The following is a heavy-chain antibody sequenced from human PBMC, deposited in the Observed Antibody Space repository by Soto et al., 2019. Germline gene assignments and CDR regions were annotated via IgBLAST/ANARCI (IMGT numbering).Heavy chain of an antibody. V-gene: IGHV3-43*01. CDR1: GFSFDDYT. J-gene: IGHJ4*02. Sequence: GSLRLSCAASGFSFDDYTMHWVRQAPGKGLEWVSLISWDGGRTYYADSVKGRFTISRDNSKNSLYLQMNSLRTEDTALYYCANDITRAMGTVVTRALDYWGQGTLVTVSS. CDR2: ISWDGGRT. CDR3: ANDITRAMGTVVTRALDY. D-gene: IGHD2-21*02.